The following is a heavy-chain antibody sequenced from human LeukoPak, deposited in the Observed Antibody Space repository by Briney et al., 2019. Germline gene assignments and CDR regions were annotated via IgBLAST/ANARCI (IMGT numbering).Heavy chain of an antibody. CDR3: ARAGGWYCFDY. D-gene: IGHD6-19*01. V-gene: IGHV4-34*01. Sequence: QSSETLSLTCAVYGGSFSGYYWSWIRQPPGKGLEWIGEINHSGSTNYNPSLKSRVTISVDTSKNQFSLKLSSVTAADTAVYYCARAGGWYCFDYWGQGTLVIVSS. CDR1: GGSFSGYY. J-gene: IGHJ4*02. CDR2: INHSGST.